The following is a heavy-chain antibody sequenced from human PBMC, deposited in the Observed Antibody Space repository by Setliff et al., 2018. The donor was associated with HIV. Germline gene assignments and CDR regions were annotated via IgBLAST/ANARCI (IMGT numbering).Heavy chain of an antibody. J-gene: IGHJ4*02. Sequence: GGSLRLSCAASGFTFSSYSMNWVRQAPGKGLEWVSAISSGGEIMFYADSVKGRFTISRDNSKNTLYLQMSSLRVEDTALYYCARAPGRFVYNSYFFDYWGQGTLVTVSS. V-gene: IGHV3-23*01. CDR3: ARAPGRFVYNSYFFDY. CDR2: ISSGGEIM. CDR1: GFTFSSYS. D-gene: IGHD3-3*01.